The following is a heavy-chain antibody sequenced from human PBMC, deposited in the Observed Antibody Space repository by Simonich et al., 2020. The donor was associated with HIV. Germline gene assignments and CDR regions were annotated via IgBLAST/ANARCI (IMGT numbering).Heavy chain of an antibody. CDR1: GFTFSSYG. V-gene: IGHV3-33*01. J-gene: IGHJ6*02. Sequence: QVQLVESGGGVVQPGRSLRLSCAASGFTFSSYGMHWVRQAPGKGLEWVAGIGYDGRNKYYADSVKGRFTISRDNSKNTLYLQMNSLRAEDTAVYYCARAIFGVVIRNYGMDVWGQGTTVTVSS. CDR3: ARAIFGVVIRNYGMDV. CDR2: IGYDGRNK. D-gene: IGHD3-3*01.